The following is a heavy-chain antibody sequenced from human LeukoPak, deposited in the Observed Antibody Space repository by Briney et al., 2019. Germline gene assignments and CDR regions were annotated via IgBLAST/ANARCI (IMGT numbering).Heavy chain of an antibody. J-gene: IGHJ6*02. CDR1: GYTFTGYY. CDR2: INPNSGGT. V-gene: IGHV1-2*02. D-gene: IGHD6-13*01. CDR3: ARVAAAGKYYYYGMDV. Sequence: ASVKVSCKASGYTFTGYYMHWVRQAPGQGLECMGWINPNSGGTNYAQKFQGRVTMTRDTPISTAYMELSRLRSDDTAVYYCARVAAAGKYYYYGMDVWGQGTTVTVSS.